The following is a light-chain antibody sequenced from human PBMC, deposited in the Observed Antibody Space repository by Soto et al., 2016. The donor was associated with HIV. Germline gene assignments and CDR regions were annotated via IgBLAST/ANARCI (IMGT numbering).Light chain of an antibody. J-gene: IGLJ1*01. CDR1: NIGTRS. CDR2: DDS. V-gene: IGLV3-21*01. CDR3: QVWDSSDHYV. Sequence: SYELTQAPSVSVAPGKTAKITCGGNNIGTRSVHWYQQKAGQAPVVVVYDDSDRPSGIPERFSGSNSGNTATLTISRVEAGDEADYYCQVWDSSDHYVFGTGTRITVL.